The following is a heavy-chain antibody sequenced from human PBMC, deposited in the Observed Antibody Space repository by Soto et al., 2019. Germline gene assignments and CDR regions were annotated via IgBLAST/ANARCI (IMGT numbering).Heavy chain of an antibody. CDR2: INPSGGST. CDR1: GYTFTSYY. J-gene: IGHJ4*02. V-gene: IGHV1-46*01. Sequence: QVQLVQSGAEVKKPGASVKVSCKASGYTFTSYYMHWVRQAPGQGLEWMGIINPSGGSTSYAQKFQGLVTMTGDTSTSTVYMELSSLRSEDTAVYYCARDLCGGDCYLGSAPRYYFDYWGQGTLVTVSS. D-gene: IGHD2-21*02. CDR3: ARDLCGGDCYLGSAPRYYFDY.